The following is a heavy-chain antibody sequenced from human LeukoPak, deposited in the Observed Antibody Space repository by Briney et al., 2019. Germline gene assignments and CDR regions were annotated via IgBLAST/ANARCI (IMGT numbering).Heavy chain of an antibody. CDR2: IIPIFGTA. CDR1: GGTFSSYA. J-gene: IGHJ4*02. V-gene: IGHV1-69*05. D-gene: IGHD6-19*01. CDR3: ARGLVLQWLPEYYFDY. Sequence: SVKVSCKASGGTFSSYAISWVRQAPGQGLEWMGGIIPIFGTANYAQKFQCRVTITTDESTSTAYMELSSLRSEDTAVYYCARGLVLQWLPEYYFDYWGQGTLVTVSS.